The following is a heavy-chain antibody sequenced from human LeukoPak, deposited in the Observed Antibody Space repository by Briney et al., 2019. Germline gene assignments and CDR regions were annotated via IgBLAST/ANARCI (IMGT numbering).Heavy chain of an antibody. Sequence: GGSLRLSCVASGFTFTNYAMRWIRQAPGKGLEWVSTISITGTDTYYADSVQGRFTISRDNPENTLYLQMNNLRAEDTAIYYCAKVPYSDYGSGRPPFMDVWGQGTTVAVSS. J-gene: IGHJ6*02. CDR1: GFTFTNYA. V-gene: IGHV3-23*01. CDR3: AKVPYSDYGSGRPPFMDV. D-gene: IGHD3-10*01. CDR2: ISITGTDT.